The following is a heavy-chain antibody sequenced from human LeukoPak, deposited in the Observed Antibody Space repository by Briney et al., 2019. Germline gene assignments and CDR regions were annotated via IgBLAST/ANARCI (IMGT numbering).Heavy chain of an antibody. D-gene: IGHD2-15*01. CDR1: GGTFSSYT. Sequence: ASVKVSCKASGGTFSSYTISWVRQAPGQGLEWMGRIIPILGIANYAQKFQGRVTITADKSTSTAYMELSSLRSEDTAVYYCARSPVVVVAALDYWGQGTLVTVSS. J-gene: IGHJ4*02. CDR3: ARSPVVVVAALDY. V-gene: IGHV1-69*02. CDR2: IIPILGIA.